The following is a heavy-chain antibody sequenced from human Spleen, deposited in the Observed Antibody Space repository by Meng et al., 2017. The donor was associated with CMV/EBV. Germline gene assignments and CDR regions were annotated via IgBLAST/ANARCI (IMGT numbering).Heavy chain of an antibody. J-gene: IGHJ5*02. CDR3: AREHVLLWLGRGWFDP. D-gene: IGHD3-10*01. Sequence: GPAPGWGPRRVTPSQPLSLTCTVSGGSISSGDYYWSWIRQPPGKGLEWIGYIYYSGSTYYNPSLKSRVTISVDTSKNQFSLKLSSVTAADTAVYYCAREHVLLWLGRGWFDPWGQGTLVTVSS. CDR1: GGSISSGDYY. V-gene: IGHV4-30-4*08. CDR2: IYYSGST.